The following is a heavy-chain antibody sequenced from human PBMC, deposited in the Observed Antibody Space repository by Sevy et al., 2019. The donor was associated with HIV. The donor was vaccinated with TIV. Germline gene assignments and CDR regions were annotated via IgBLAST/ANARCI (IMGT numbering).Heavy chain of an antibody. CDR2: IHSDDTT. CDR3: ARGKSGYGYALNY. J-gene: IGHJ4*02. V-gene: IGHV3-66*01. Sequence: GESLKISCAASGVTVNSNYMTWVRQPPGKGLEGVSVIHSDDTTYHADSVKDRFTISRDNFKNTLYLHMSSLRAEDTAVYYCARGKSGYGYALNYWGQGTLVTVSS. D-gene: IGHD5-18*01. CDR1: GVTVNSNY.